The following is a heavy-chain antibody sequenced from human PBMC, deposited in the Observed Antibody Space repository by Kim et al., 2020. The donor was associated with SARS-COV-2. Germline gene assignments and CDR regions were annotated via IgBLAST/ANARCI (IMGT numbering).Heavy chain of an antibody. CDR2: INWNGGST. CDR3: ARDIITMVRGVIEVGFDP. Sequence: GGSLRLSCAVSGFTFDDYGMSWVRQAPGKGLEWVSGINWNGGSTGYADSVKGRFTISRDNAKNSLYLQMNSLRAEDTALYHCARDIITMVRGVIEVGFDPWGQGTLVTVSS. CDR1: GFTFDDYG. D-gene: IGHD3-10*01. J-gene: IGHJ5*02. V-gene: IGHV3-20*01.